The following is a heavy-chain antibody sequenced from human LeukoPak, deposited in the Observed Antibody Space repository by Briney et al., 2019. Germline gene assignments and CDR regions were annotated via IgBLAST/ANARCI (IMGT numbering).Heavy chain of an antibody. J-gene: IGHJ5*02. V-gene: IGHV3-30*18. CDR1: GFTFSNYG. D-gene: IGHD6-19*01. CDR2: ISHDGSNN. Sequence: GRSLRLSCAASGFTFSNYGMHWVRQAPGKGLEWVVVISHDGSNNNYADSVKGRFTISRDNSKNTLYLQMNSLRPEDTAVYYCAKEQRPVAGANWFDPWGQGTLVTVSS. CDR3: AKEQRPVAGANWFDP.